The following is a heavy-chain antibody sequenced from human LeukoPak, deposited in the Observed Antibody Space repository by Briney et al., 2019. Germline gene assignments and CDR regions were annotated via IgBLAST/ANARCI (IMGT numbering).Heavy chain of an antibody. CDR3: ARYSPVMDSRGYYYELVAFDI. D-gene: IGHD3-22*01. Sequence: GGSLRLSCAASGFIFDIYYMHWVRQAPGKGLEWVVNIKQDGSEKYYVDSVKGRFTISRDNAKNSLYLQMNSLRAEDTAVYYCARYSPVMDSRGYYYELVAFDIWGQGTMVTVSS. V-gene: IGHV3-7*01. CDR2: IKQDGSEK. J-gene: IGHJ3*02. CDR1: GFIFDIYY.